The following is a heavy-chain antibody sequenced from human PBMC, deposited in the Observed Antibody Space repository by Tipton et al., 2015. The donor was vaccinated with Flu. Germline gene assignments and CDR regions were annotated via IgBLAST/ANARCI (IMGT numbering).Heavy chain of an antibody. V-gene: IGHV3-11*01. Sequence: SLRLSCAASGFTFSDYYMSWIRQAPGKGLEWVSYISSSGSTIYYADSVKGRFTISRDNAKNSLYLQMNSLRAEDTAVYYCARTLNSLRFLEWENAFDIWGQGTMVTVSS. J-gene: IGHJ3*02. CDR3: ARTLNSLRFLEWENAFDI. CDR1: GFTFSDYY. CDR2: ISSSGSTI. D-gene: IGHD3-3*01.